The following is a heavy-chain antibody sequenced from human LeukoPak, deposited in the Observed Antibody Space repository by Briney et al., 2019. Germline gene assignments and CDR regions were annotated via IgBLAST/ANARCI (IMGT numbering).Heavy chain of an antibody. CDR1: GFTFGTYA. D-gene: IGHD1-26*01. J-gene: IGHJ3*02. Sequence: PGGSLRLSCSASGFTFGTYAMHWIRQAPGKGLEWVSYISDSSGYTKDADSVKGRFTISRDNAKKSLYLQMNSLRAEDTAVYYCARDRVGGSYVFDIWGQGTMVTVS. CDR2: ISDSSGYT. CDR3: ARDRVGGSYVFDI. V-gene: IGHV3-11*06.